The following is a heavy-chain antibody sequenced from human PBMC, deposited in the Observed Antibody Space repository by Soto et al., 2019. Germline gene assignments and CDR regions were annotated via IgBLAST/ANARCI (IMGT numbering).Heavy chain of an antibody. CDR3: ASSPFNVATIFHYFDY. Sequence: SEALSVKCTVPGGSSISYYWSWIRQPAGKGLEWIGRIYTSGSTNYNPSLKSRVTMSVDTSKNQFSLKLSSVTAADTAVYYCASSPFNVATIFHYFDYWGQGTLVPVSS. D-gene: IGHD5-12*01. V-gene: IGHV4-4*07. J-gene: IGHJ4*02. CDR2: IYTSGST. CDR1: GGSSISYY.